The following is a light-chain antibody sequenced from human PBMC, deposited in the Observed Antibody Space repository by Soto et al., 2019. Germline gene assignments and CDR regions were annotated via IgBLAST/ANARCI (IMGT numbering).Light chain of an antibody. CDR1: QSVSSN. Sequence: EIVMTQSPATLSVSPGERATLSCRASQSVSSNLAWYQQKPGQAPRLLIYGAFTRATGIPARFSGSGSGTEFTITISSLQYEDFAVYYCQQYHNWPPYTFGQGTKLEIK. CDR3: QQYHNWPPYT. J-gene: IGKJ2*01. V-gene: IGKV3-15*01. CDR2: GAF.